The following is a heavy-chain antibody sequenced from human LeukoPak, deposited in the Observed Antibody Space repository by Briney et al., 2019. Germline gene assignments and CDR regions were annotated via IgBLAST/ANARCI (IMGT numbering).Heavy chain of an antibody. Sequence: GGSLRLSCAASGFTFSSYAMSWVRQAPGKGLEWVANIKQDGSEKYYVDSVKGRFTISRDNAKSSLYLQMNSLRAEDTAVYYCAREGCSSTSCYTENYFDYWGQGTLVTVSS. J-gene: IGHJ4*02. V-gene: IGHV3-7*01. D-gene: IGHD2-2*02. CDR2: IKQDGSEK. CDR1: GFTFSSYA. CDR3: AREGCSSTSCYTENYFDY.